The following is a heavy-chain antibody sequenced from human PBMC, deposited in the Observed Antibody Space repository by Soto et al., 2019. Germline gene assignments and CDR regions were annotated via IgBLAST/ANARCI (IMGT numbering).Heavy chain of an antibody. CDR2: IWYDGSTK. V-gene: IGHV3-33*01. CDR1: GFTFSSYG. D-gene: IGHD2-15*01. CDR3: ARGHGYCSGSSCYYFDY. Sequence: QVQLVESGGGVVKPGRSLRLSCAASGFTFSSYGIHWVRQAPGKGLEWVALIWYDGSTKYYADSVKGRFTISRDNSKNTLNLQLNSLGAEDKDVYYCARGHGYCSGSSCYYFDYWGQGTLVTVSS. J-gene: IGHJ4*02.